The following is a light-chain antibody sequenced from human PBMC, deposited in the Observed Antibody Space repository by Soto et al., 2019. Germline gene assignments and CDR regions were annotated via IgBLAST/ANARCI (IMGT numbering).Light chain of an antibody. CDR1: QTITTY. CDR2: GAP. CDR3: QQSHSTPWT. J-gene: IGKJ1*01. V-gene: IGKV1-39*01. Sequence: DIPMTQSPSSLSASVGDRVTITCRASQTITTYLNWYQQKPGKAPQLLIYGAPSLQSGVPSRFTGSGSGTDFTLTISSLQPEDFATYHCQQSHSTPWTFGQGTKVEIK.